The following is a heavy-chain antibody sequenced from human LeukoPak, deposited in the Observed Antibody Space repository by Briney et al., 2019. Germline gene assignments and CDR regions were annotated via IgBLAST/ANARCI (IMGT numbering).Heavy chain of an antibody. Sequence: PGGSLRLSCAASGFTISSYWMSWVRQAQGKGLEWVANIKQDGSEKYYVDSVKGRFTISRDNAKNSLYLQMNSLRAEDTAVYYCARDGGSGSYYKGVYWGQGTLVTVSS. CDR2: IKQDGSEK. D-gene: IGHD3-10*01. CDR3: ARDGGSGSYYKGVY. CDR1: GFTISSYW. V-gene: IGHV3-7*01. J-gene: IGHJ4*02.